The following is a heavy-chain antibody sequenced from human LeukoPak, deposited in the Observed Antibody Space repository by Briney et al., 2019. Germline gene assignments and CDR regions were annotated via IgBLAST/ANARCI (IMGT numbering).Heavy chain of an antibody. Sequence: GGSLRLSCAASGFSFSNYGMHWVRQAPGKGLEWVAFIRYDGSNKDYADSVKGRFTISISRDNSKNTLYLQMNSLRAEDTAMYYCAKDARYCSGGSCYSTTTFDHWGQGTLVTVSS. CDR2: IRYDGSNK. J-gene: IGHJ4*02. D-gene: IGHD2-15*01. CDR1: GFSFSNYG. CDR3: AKDARYCSGGSCYSTTTFDH. V-gene: IGHV3-30*02.